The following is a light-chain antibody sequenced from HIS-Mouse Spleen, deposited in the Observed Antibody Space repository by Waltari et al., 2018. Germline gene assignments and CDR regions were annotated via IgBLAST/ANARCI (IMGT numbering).Light chain of an antibody. CDR3: QQYGSSPRT. CDR2: GAS. J-gene: IGKJ2*01. V-gene: IGKV3-20*01. CDR1: QSVSSSY. Sequence: ELVLTQSPGTLSLSPGERATLSCRASQSVSSSYLAWYQQKPGQAPRLLIYGASSRATGIPDRFSGSGSGTDFTLTISRLGPEDCAVYYCQQYGSSPRTFGQGTKLEIK.